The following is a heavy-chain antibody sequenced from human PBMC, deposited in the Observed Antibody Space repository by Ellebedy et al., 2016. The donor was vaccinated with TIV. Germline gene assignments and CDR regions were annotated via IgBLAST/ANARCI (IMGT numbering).Heavy chain of an antibody. D-gene: IGHD5-12*01. CDR3: ARAGGYEHLDF. Sequence: AASVKVSCKASGYTCTDYALHWVRQAPGQRLEWMGWNIEHNGNTKYSQKFQGRVTITTDTSASTAYMELSSLRSEDTAVYYCARAGGYEHLDFWGQGILVTVSS. CDR2: NIEHNGNT. J-gene: IGHJ4*02. CDR1: GYTCTDYA. V-gene: IGHV1-3*01.